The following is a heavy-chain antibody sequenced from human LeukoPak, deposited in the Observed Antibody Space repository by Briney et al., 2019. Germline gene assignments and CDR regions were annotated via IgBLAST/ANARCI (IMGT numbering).Heavy chain of an antibody. CDR3: ARAGARQIAAVGY. CDR2: MNPNSGNT. CDR1: GYTFTSYD. J-gene: IGHJ4*02. D-gene: IGHD6-13*01. Sequence: GASVKVSCKASGYTFTSYDINWVRQATGQGLEWMGWMNPNSGNTSYAQKFQGRVTMTRNTSISTAYMELSSLRSEDTAVYYCARAGARQIAAVGYWGQGTLVTVSS. V-gene: IGHV1-8*01.